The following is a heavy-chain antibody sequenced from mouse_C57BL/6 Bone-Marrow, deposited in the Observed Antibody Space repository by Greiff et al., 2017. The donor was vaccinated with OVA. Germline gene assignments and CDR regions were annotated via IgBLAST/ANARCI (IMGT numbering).Heavy chain of an antibody. CDR2: IDPSDSET. Sequence: VQLQQPGAELVRPGSSVKLSCKASGYTFTSYWMHWVKQRPIQGLEWIGNIDPSDSETHYNQKFKDKATLTVDKSSSTAYMQLSSLTPEDSAVYYCARGFYYYGSSYYWYFDVWGTGTTVTVSS. CDR1: GYTFTSYW. D-gene: IGHD1-1*01. CDR3: ARGFYYYGSSYYWYFDV. J-gene: IGHJ1*03. V-gene: IGHV1-52*01.